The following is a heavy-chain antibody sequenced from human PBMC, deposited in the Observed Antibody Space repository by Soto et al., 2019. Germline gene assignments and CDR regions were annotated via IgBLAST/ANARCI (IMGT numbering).Heavy chain of an antibody. CDR3: ARSSGQWLVSNYYYGMDV. CDR2: IYYSGST. D-gene: IGHD6-19*01. J-gene: IGHJ6*02. CDR1: GGSISSSSYY. Sequence: QLQLQESGPGLVKPSETLSLTCTVSGGSISSSSYYWGWIRQPPGKGLEWIGSIYYSGSTYYNPSLKSRVTISVDTSKNQFSLKLSSVTAADTAVYYCARSSGQWLVSNYYYGMDVWGQGTTVTVSS. V-gene: IGHV4-39*01.